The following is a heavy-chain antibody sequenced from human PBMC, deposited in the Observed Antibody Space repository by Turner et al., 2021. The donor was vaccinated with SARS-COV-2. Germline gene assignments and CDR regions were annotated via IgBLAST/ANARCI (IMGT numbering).Heavy chain of an antibody. J-gene: IGHJ5*02. D-gene: IGHD3-3*01. CDR1: GGSISRYY. CDR2: IYYSGST. CDR3: ARLNYDFWSGYYTGWFDP. Sequence: VQLLESGPGLVKPSETLSITCTVSGGSISRYYWSWIRQPPGKGLEWIGYIYYSGSTNYNPSLKSRVTMSVDTSKNQFSLKLSSVTAADTAVYYCARLNYDFWSGYYTGWFDPWGQGTLVIVSS. V-gene: IGHV4-59*08.